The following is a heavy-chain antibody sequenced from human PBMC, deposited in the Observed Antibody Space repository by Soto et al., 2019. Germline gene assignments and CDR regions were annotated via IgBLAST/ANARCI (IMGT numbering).Heavy chain of an antibody. V-gene: IGHV1-18*01. D-gene: IGHD1-1*01. J-gene: IGHJ4*02. Sequence: QVHLVQSGAEEKKPGASVKVSCQASGYAFTTYGITWVRQAPGQGLEWMGWISAHNGNTNYAQKLQGRVTVTRDTSTSTAYMELRSLRSDDTAVYYCARGRYGDYWGQGALVTVSS. CDR2: ISAHNGNT. CDR3: ARGRYGDY. CDR1: GYAFTTYG.